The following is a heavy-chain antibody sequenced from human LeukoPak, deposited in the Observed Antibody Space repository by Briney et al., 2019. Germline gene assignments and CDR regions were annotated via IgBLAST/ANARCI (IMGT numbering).Heavy chain of an antibody. CDR2: INHSGST. V-gene: IGHV4-34*01. CDR1: GGSFSGYY. J-gene: IGHJ5*02. Sequence: PSETLSLTCAVYGGSFSGYYWSWIRQPPGKGLDWIGEINHSGSTNYNPSLKSRVTISVDTSKNQFSLKLSSVTAADTAVYYCARGSDCSSTSCYYNWFDPWGQGTLVTVSS. D-gene: IGHD2-2*01. CDR3: ARGSDCSSTSCYYNWFDP.